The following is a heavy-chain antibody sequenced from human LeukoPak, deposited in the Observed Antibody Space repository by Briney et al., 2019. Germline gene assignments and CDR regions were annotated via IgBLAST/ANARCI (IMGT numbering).Heavy chain of an antibody. V-gene: IGHV5-51*01. CDR1: GYSFTTYW. CDR3: ARYHSNSSGYYALDI. D-gene: IGHD3-22*01. J-gene: IGHJ3*02. CDR2: IYPVDSDT. Sequence: GESLKISCKGSGYSFTTYWIGWVRQMPGKGLEWMGIIYPVDSDTRYSPSFQGQVTISADKSITTAYLQWSSLKASDTAMYYCARYHSNSSGYYALDIWGQGTMVIVSS.